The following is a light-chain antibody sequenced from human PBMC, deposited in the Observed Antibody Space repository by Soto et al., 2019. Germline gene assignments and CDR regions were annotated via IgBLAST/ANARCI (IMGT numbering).Light chain of an antibody. CDR1: NIGSKT. CDR3: QVWDVSTVHYV. Sequence: SYELTQPPSMSVAPGRTARITCGGNNIGSKTVHWYQQKAGQAPVLVVYDDSDRPSGIPERFSGSNSGNTATLTISRVGAGDEADYYCQVWDVSTVHYVFGTGTKVTVL. CDR2: DDS. V-gene: IGLV3-21*02. J-gene: IGLJ1*01.